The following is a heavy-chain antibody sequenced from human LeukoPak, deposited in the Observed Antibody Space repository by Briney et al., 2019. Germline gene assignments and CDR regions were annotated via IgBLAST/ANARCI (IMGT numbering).Heavy chain of an antibody. Sequence: PGGSLRVSCAASGFTFSNHAMSWVRQAPGKGLEWVSSISGSGDRTCYADSVKGRFTISRDNTKNTLYLQMNSLRVEDTAIYFCAKHSRDFSSSFDYWGQGTLVTVSS. D-gene: IGHD3-3*01. CDR2: ISGSGDRT. CDR1: GFTFSNHA. J-gene: IGHJ4*02. CDR3: AKHSRDFSSSFDY. V-gene: IGHV3-23*01.